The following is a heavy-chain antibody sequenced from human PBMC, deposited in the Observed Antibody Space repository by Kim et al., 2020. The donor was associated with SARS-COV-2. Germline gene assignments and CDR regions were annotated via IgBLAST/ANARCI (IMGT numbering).Heavy chain of an antibody. CDR3: ARGRGGSVYYYDSSGYYYFDY. D-gene: IGHD3-22*01. Sequence: SETLSLTCAVYGGSFSGYYWSWIRQPPGKGLEWIGEINHSGSTNYNPSLKSRVTISVDTSKNQFSLKLSSVTAADTAVYYCARGRGGSVYYYDSSGYYYFDYWGQGTLVTVSS. CDR2: INHSGST. J-gene: IGHJ4*02. V-gene: IGHV4-34*01. CDR1: GGSFSGYY.